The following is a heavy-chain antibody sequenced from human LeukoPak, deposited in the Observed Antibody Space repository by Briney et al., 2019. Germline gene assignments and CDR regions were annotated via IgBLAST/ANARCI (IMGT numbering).Heavy chain of an antibody. CDR2: IYYSGST. CDR1: GGSISSGGYS. V-gene: IGHV4-30-4*07. CDR3: ARETTGYYYYMDV. J-gene: IGHJ6*03. Sequence: SQTLSLTCAVSGGSISSGGYSWSWIRQPPGKGLEWIGYIYYSGSTYYNPSLKSRVTISVDTSKNQFSLKLSSVTAADTAVYYCARETTGYYYYMDVWGKGTTVTVSS. D-gene: IGHD4-17*01.